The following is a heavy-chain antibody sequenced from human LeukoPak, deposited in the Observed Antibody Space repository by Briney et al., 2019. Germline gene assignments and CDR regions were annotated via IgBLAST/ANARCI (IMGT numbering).Heavy chain of an antibody. J-gene: IGHJ4*02. CDR1: GCSFSTYW. Sequence: GGSLRLSCAVSGCSFSTYWMSWVRQVPGKGLEWVSSINEVGSDTRYADSVRGRFTISRDNAKNSLYLQMNSLRAEDTAVYYCAKALGQWLPKAVFDYWGQGTLVTVSS. CDR2: INEVGSDT. D-gene: IGHD6-19*01. V-gene: IGHV3-7*01. CDR3: AKALGQWLPKAVFDY.